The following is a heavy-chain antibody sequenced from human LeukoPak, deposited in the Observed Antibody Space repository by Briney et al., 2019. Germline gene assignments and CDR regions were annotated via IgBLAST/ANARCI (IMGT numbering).Heavy chain of an antibody. V-gene: IGHV3-53*01. D-gene: IGHD4-11*01. J-gene: IGHJ6*02. CDR2: IYSGGST. CDR3: ASDYSNYYYGMDV. CDR1: GFAVSSNY. Sequence: GGSLRLSCAASGFAVSSNYMSWVRQAPGKGLEWVSVIYSGGSTYYANSVKSRFTISRDNSKNTLYLQMNSLRAEDTAVYYCASDYSNYYYGMDVWGQGTTVTVSS.